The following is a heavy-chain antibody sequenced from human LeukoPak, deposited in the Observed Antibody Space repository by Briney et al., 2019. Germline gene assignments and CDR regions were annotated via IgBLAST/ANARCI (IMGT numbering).Heavy chain of an antibody. CDR3: ARVGYYSSGPFSYFDY. V-gene: IGHV3-11*06. Sequence: PGGSLRLSCAASGFPFGDVYMSWIRPAPGKGLEWVSYISGTSTYRNYADSVRGRFTISRDSSENTLYLQMNSLRVEDTAVYYCARVGYYSSGPFSYFDYWGQGTLVTVSS. J-gene: IGHJ4*02. CDR2: ISGTSTYR. D-gene: IGHD3-10*01. CDR1: GFPFGDVY.